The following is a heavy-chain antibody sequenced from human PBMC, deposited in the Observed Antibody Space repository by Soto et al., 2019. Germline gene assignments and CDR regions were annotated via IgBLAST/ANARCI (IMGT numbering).Heavy chain of an antibody. V-gene: IGHV1-69*01. Sequence: QVQLVQSGAEVKKPGSSVKVSCKASGGTFSSYAISWVRQAPGQGLEWMGGIIPIFGTANYAQKFQGRVTITADESRSTAYMERSSLRSEDTAVYYCARAIRKRIRADRDGMDVWGQGTTVTVSS. J-gene: IGHJ6*02. CDR3: ARAIRKRIRADRDGMDV. CDR2: IIPIFGTA. D-gene: IGHD2-2*01. CDR1: GGTFSSYA.